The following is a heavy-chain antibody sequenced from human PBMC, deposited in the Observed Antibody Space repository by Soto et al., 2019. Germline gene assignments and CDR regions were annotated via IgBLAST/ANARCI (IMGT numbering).Heavy chain of an antibody. J-gene: IGHJ4*02. CDR2: INYTGTT. D-gene: IGHD3-10*01. CDR3: AILRGLGEVSPYFDS. Sequence: QVQLQESGPGLLKPSQTLSLSCTVSYASINNYHWTWIRQPPGKGLEWIAYINYTGTTNFNPSLRSRVSITLDPSKNQFSLNLRSVTASDTAVYYCAILRGLGEVSPYFDSWGQGRMVIVSS. CDR1: YASINNYH. V-gene: IGHV4-59*08.